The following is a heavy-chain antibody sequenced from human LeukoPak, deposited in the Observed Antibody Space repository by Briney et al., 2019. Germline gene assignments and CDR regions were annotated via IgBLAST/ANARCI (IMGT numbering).Heavy chain of an antibody. Sequence: GGSLRLSCAASGFTFSTYGMHWVRQAPGKGQEWEAIIWYDGSDKYYADSVKGRFTISRDNSKNTLYLQMKSLRAEDTAVYYCAREGFVVAAAGHVGYFQHWGQGTLVTVSS. D-gene: IGHD6-13*01. V-gene: IGHV3-33*01. CDR2: IWYDGSDK. CDR3: AREGFVVAAAGHVGYFQH. CDR1: GFTFSTYG. J-gene: IGHJ1*01.